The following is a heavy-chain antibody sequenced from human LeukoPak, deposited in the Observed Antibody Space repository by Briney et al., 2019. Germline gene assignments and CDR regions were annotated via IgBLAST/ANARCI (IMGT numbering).Heavy chain of an antibody. CDR3: ARGANWEPGYFDY. J-gene: IGHJ4*02. V-gene: IGHV1-2*02. Sequence: ASVKVSCKASGYTFTGYYMHWVRQAPGQGLEWMGWINPNSGGTNYAQKLQFRVTMTTDTSTSTAYMELRSLRSDDTAVYYCARGANWEPGYFDYWGQGTLVTVSS. D-gene: IGHD1-1*01. CDR1: GYTFTGYY. CDR2: INPNSGGT.